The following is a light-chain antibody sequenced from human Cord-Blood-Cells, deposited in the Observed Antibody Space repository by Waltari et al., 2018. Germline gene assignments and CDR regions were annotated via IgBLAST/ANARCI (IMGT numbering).Light chain of an antibody. CDR1: QSLLHSNGYNY. CDR2: LGS. CDR3: MQALQTPLFT. V-gene: IGKV2-28*01. J-gene: IGKJ3*01. Sequence: DIVMTQSPLSLLVTPGEPASISCMSSQSLLHSNGYNYLDWYLQKPGQSPQLLIYLGSNRASGVPDRFSGSGSGTDFTLKISRVEAEDVGVYYCMQALQTPLFTFGPGTKVDIK.